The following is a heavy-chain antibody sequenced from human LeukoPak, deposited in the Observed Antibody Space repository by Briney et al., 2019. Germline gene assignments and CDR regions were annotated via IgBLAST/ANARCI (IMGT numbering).Heavy chain of an antibody. D-gene: IGHD3-22*01. V-gene: IGHV4-61*02. J-gene: IGHJ4*02. Sequence: SETLSLTCTVSGGSISSSSYYWGWIRQPAGKGLEWIGRIYTSGSTNYNPSLKSRVTISVDTSKNQFSLKLSSVTAADTAVYYCARGKYYYDSSGYYYEQLFDYWGQGTLVTVSS. CDR2: IYTSGST. CDR3: ARGKYYYDSSGYYYEQLFDY. CDR1: GGSISSSSYY.